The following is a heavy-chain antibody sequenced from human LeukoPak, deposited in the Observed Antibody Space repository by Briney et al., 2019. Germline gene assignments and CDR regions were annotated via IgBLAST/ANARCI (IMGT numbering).Heavy chain of an antibody. CDR2: ISGSGGTT. CDR1: GFTFSSYS. J-gene: IGHJ4*02. D-gene: IGHD1-26*01. V-gene: IGHV3-23*01. Sequence: GGSLRPSCAASGFTFSSYSMNWVRQAPGKGLEWVSAISGSGGTTYYADSVKGRFTISRDNSMNTLYLQMNSLRAEDTAVYSCAKDRLGALLYFDSWGQGTLVTVSS. CDR3: AKDRLGALLYFDS.